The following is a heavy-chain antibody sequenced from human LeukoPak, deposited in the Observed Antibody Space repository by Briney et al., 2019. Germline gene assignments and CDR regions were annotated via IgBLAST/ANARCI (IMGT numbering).Heavy chain of an antibody. CDR1: GFTFSSYE. J-gene: IGHJ5*02. CDR3: VRGYRNQWELWA. CDR2: INQDVSQR. V-gene: IGHV3-7*01. Sequence: PGGSLRLSCAASGFTFSSYEMNWVRQAPGKGLEWVANINQDVSQRYYVDSLKDRFTISRDNAKSSLYLQMNSLTPEDTGIYYCVRGYRNQWELWAWGQGTLVTVSS. D-gene: IGHD1-26*01.